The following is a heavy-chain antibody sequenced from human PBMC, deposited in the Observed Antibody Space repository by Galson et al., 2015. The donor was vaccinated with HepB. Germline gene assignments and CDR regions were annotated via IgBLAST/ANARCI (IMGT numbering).Heavy chain of an antibody. CDR3: AKGSEQWSAFDI. CDR1: GFTFSSYG. D-gene: IGHD6-19*01. J-gene: IGHJ3*02. V-gene: IGHV3-30*18. Sequence: SLRLSCAASGFTFSSYGMHWVRQAPGKGLEWVAVISYDGSNKYYADSVKGRFTISRDNSKNTLYLQMNSLRAEDTAVYYCAKGSEQWSAFDIWGQGTMVTVSS. CDR2: ISYDGSNK.